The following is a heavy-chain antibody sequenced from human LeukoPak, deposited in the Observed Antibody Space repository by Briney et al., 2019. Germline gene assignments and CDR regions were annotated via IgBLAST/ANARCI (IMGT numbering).Heavy chain of an antibody. CDR2: IYYSGST. Sequence: PSETLSLTCTVSGGSISSGDYYWSWIRQPPGKGLEWIGSIYYSGSTYYNPSLKSRVTISVDTSKNQFSLQLSSVTAADTAVYYCARVQYYYDSSGYKGLGYFDYWGQGTLVTVSS. CDR3: ARVQYYYDSSGYKGLGYFDY. CDR1: GGSISSGDYY. J-gene: IGHJ4*02. D-gene: IGHD3-22*01. V-gene: IGHV4-30-4*01.